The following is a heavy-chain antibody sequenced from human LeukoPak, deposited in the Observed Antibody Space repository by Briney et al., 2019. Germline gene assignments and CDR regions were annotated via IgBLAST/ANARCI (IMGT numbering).Heavy chain of an antibody. V-gene: IGHV3-74*01. Sequence: PGGSLRLSCAASGFTFSSYAMSWVRQAPGKGLVWVSRINSDGRTTTYADSVKGRFTISRDNAENTLYLQMNSLRAEDTAVYYCVKSGVPGPLAFDIWGQGTVVTVSS. CDR2: INSDGRTT. D-gene: IGHD3-10*01. CDR1: GFTFSSYA. CDR3: VKSGVPGPLAFDI. J-gene: IGHJ3*02.